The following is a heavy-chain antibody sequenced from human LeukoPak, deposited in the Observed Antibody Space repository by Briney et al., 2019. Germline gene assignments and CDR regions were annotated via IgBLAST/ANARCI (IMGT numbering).Heavy chain of an antibody. CDR2: ISYDGSNK. V-gene: IGHV3-30*18. J-gene: IGHJ4*02. D-gene: IGHD3-16*02. CDR1: GFTFSSYG. CDR3: AKDDMITFGGVIATPVY. Sequence: PGGSLRLSCAASGFTFSSYGMHWVRQAPGKGLEWVAVISYDGSNKYYADSAKGRFTISRDNSKNTLYLQMNSLRAEDTAVYYCAKDDMITFGGVIATPVYWGQGTLVTVSS.